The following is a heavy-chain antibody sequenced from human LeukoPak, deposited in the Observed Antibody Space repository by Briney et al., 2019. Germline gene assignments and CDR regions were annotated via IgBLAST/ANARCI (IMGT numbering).Heavy chain of an antibody. V-gene: IGHV4-30-2*01. CDR2: IYHSGTT. CDR1: GGSISGGGFS. Sequence: SETLSLTCAVSGGSISGGGFSWNWIWQTPGKGLEWIGQIYHSGTTHYNPSLESRVTISLDKSKNQFSLRLSSLIAADTAVYYCARDAWGSTYGSGYAFDIWGQGTMVTVSS. J-gene: IGHJ3*02. D-gene: IGHD3-10*01. CDR3: ARDAWGSTYGSGYAFDI.